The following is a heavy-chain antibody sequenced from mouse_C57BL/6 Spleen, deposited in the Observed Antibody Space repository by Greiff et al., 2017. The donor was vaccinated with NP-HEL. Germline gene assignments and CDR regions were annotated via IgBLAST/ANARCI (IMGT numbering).Heavy chain of an antibody. D-gene: IGHD2-5*01. Sequence: QVQLQQPGAELVKPGASVKLSCKASGYTFTSYWMHWVKQRPGRGLEWIGRIDPNSGGTKYNEKFKSKATLTVDKPSSTAYMQLSSLTSEDSAVYYCARWYRNYDWYFDVWGTGTTVTVSS. CDR1: GYTFTSYW. V-gene: IGHV1-72*01. J-gene: IGHJ1*03. CDR2: IDPNSGGT. CDR3: ARWYRNYDWYFDV.